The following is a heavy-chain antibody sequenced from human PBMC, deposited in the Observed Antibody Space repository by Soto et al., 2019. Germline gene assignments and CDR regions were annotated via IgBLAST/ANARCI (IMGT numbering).Heavy chain of an antibody. V-gene: IGHV4-34*01. Sequence: PSETLSLTCAVYGGSFSGYYWSWIRQPPGKGLEWIGEINHSGSTNYNPSLKSRVTISVDTSKNQFSLKLSSVTAADTAVYYCARDLGSSWYPEYFQHWGQGTLVTV. D-gene: IGHD6-13*01. CDR1: GGSFSGYY. CDR3: ARDLGSSWYPEYFQH. CDR2: INHSGST. J-gene: IGHJ1*01.